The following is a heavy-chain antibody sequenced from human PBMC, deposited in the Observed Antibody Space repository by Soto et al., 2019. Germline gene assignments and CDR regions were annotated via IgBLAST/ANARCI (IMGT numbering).Heavy chain of an antibody. J-gene: IGHJ4*02. CDR1: GGSISSGGYY. CDR3: ARXRLVTGKWELPRDYFDY. CDR2: IYYSGST. V-gene: IGHV4-31*03. Sequence: SETLSLTCTVSGGSISSGGYYWSWIRQHPGKGLEWIGYIYYSGSTYYNPSLKSRVTISVDTSKNQFSLKLSSVTAADTAVYYCARXRLVTGKWELPRDYFDYWGQGTLVTVSS. D-gene: IGHD1-26*01.